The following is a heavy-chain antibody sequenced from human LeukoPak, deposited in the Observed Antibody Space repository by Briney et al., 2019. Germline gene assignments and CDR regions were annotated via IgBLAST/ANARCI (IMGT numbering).Heavy chain of an antibody. CDR1: GYTFTSYY. J-gene: IGHJ4*02. CDR3: ASGVGLQDYFDY. V-gene: IGHV1-46*01. Sequence: ASVKVSCTASGYTFTSYYMHWVRQAPGQGLEWMGIINPSGGSTSYAQKFQGRVTMTRDMSTSTVYMELSSLRSEDAAVYYCASGVGLQDYFDYWGQGTLVTVSS. CDR2: INPSGGST. D-gene: IGHD5-24*01.